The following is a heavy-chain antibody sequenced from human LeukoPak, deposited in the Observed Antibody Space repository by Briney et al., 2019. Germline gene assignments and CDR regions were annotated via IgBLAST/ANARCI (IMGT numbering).Heavy chain of an antibody. CDR3: ARVVPAAIDYYYGMDV. CDR2: IYYTGST. J-gene: IGHJ6*02. CDR1: GGSISSYY. Sequence: PEALSLTCTVSGGSISSYYWSWIRQPPGKGLEWIGYIYYTGSTNYNPSLKSRVTISVDTSKNQFSLKLSSVTAADTAVYYCARVVPAAIDYYYGMDVWGQGTTVTVSS. D-gene: IGHD2-2*02. V-gene: IGHV4-59*01.